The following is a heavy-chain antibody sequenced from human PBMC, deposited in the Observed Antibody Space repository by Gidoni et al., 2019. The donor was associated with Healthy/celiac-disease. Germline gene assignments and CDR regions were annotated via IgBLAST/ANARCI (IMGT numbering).Heavy chain of an antibody. J-gene: IGHJ3*02. CDR1: GGPLSSSSYY. D-gene: IGHD4-17*01. V-gene: IGHV4-39*01. Sequence: QLQLQESGPGLVKPSEPLSLTCTVSGGPLSSSSYYWGWVRQPPRKGLEWIGSIYYSGGTYYNPSLKSRVTISVDTSKNQFSLKLSSVTAADTAVYYCARLAGLSYGGKEGAFDIWGQGTMVTVSS. CDR2: IYYSGGT. CDR3: ARLAGLSYGGKEGAFDI.